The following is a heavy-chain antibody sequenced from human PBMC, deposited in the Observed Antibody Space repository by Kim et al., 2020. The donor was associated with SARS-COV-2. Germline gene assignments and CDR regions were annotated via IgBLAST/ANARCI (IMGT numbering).Heavy chain of an antibody. J-gene: IGHJ4*02. V-gene: IGHV4-59*02. CDR2: LYNSGYG. Sequence: SETLSLTCAVSSGSVGNNYWTWVRQSPETGLEWLGSLYNSGYGNYNPSLGTRVFMSKETSKNEVSLRLTSVTAADTAVYFCGRLPQGYSSSRGIPDLGPGILVIVSS. D-gene: IGHD2-2*01. CDR3: GRLPQGYSSSRGIPD. CDR1: SGSVGNNY.